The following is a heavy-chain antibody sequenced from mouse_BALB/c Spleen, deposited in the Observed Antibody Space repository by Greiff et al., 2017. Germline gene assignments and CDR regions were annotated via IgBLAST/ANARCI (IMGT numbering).Heavy chain of an antibody. CDR3: AREDWGPFAY. CDR2: IYPGDGDT. J-gene: IGHJ3*01. Sequence: VQLQQSGAELVRPGSSVKISCKASGYAFSSYWMNWVKQRPGQGLEWIGQIYPGDGDTNYNGKFKGKATLTADKSSSTAYMQLSSLTSEDSAVYFCAREDWGPFAYWGQGTLVTVSA. V-gene: IGHV1-80*01. D-gene: IGHD4-1*01. CDR1: GYAFSSYW.